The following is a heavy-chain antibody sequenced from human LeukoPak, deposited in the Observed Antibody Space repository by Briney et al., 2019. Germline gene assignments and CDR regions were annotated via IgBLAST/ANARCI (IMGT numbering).Heavy chain of an antibody. CDR2: ISSSGSTI. D-gene: IGHD3-22*01. CDR1: GFTFSSYE. V-gene: IGHV3-48*03. Sequence: GGSLRLSCAASGFTFSSYEMNWVRQAPGKGLEWVSYISSSGSTIYYADSVKGRFTISRDNAKNSLYLQMNSLRAEDTAVYYCARVFTVPYYDSSGYPGDWGQGTLVTVSS. J-gene: IGHJ4*02. CDR3: ARVFTVPYYDSSGYPGD.